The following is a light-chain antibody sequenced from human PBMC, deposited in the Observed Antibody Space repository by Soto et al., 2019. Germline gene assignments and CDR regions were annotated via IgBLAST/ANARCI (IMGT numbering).Light chain of an antibody. V-gene: IGKV3-15*01. CDR3: QPSKTRPLIT. Sequence: EVVRTRSPSTLSVSPGERATLSCRASQNVRTNLAWYQRKSGQAPRLLIYGASTRATGTPARISGSGSGTEFTLTISSLQSEDSAVYYCQPSKTRPLITSGQRTRPEI. CDR2: GAS. CDR1: QNVRTN. J-gene: IGKJ5*01.